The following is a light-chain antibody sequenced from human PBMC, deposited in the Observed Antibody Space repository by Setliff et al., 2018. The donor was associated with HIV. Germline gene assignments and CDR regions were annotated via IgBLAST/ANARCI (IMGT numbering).Light chain of an antibody. J-gene: IGLJ1*01. CDR3: SSYTSTLYV. CDR1: SSDVGGYNY. CDR2: DVS. V-gene: IGLV2-14*03. Sequence: QSALTQPASVSGSPGQSITISCTGTSSDVGGYNYVSWYQQHPGKAPKLIIYDVSNRPSGVSNRFSGSKSGNTASPTISGLQAEDETDYYCSSYTSTLYVFGSGTKVTVL.